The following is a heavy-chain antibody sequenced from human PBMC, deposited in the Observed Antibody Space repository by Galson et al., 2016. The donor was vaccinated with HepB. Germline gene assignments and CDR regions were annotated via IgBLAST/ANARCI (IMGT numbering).Heavy chain of an antibody. CDR1: GFPFRNYG. D-gene: IGHD1-26*01. Sequence: SLRLSCAASGFPFRNYGMHWVRQAPGKGLEWVAVISYDGSNKYYGDSVKDRFNISRDNSKSTLYLQLGSFHQGPIGLPPGALLQEHLWG. V-gene: IGHV3-30*03. CDR2: ISYDGSNK. CDR3: ALLQEHL. J-gene: IGHJ6*01.